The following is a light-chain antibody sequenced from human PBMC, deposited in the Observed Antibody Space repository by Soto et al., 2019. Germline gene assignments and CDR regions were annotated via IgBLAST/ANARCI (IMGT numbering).Light chain of an antibody. CDR1: QPISGF. J-gene: IGKJ5*01. V-gene: IGKV1-27*01. CDR2: TAS. Sequence: DIQMTQSPSSLPASLGDIVAISCRASQPISGFLAWYQQRPGEVPRLLIHTASVLQSGVPSRFSASGSKTNFTLTISSLQPEDVATYYCQNYNLALPTFGQGTRLEIK. CDR3: QNYNLALPT.